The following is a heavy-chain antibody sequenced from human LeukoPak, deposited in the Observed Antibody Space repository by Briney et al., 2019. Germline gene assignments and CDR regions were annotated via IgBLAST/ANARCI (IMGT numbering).Heavy chain of an antibody. V-gene: IGHV4-34*01. Sequence: ASETLSLTCAVSFGSLSDYNWSWLRQSPEKGLEWIGEITDSATTHYNPSLETRVTISIDTAKRQFSPRLTSLTAADTAVYYCARGLDLDGLDSWGQGTLVTVSS. CDR2: ITDSATT. D-gene: IGHD1-1*01. CDR1: FGSLSDYN. J-gene: IGHJ4*02. CDR3: ARGLDLDGLDS.